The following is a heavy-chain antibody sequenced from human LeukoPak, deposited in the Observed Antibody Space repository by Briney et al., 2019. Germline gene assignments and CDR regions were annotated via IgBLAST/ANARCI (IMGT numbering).Heavy chain of an antibody. V-gene: IGHV4-59*01. CDR3: ARGYYSGYYFDY. CDR2: IYYSGST. Sequence: TSETLSLTCTVSGGSIGSYYWSWIRQPPGKGLEWIGYIYYSGSTNYNPSLKSRVTISVDTSKNQFSLKLSSVTAADTAVYYCARGYYSGYYFDYWGQGTLVTVSS. CDR1: GGSIGSYY. D-gene: IGHD1-26*01. J-gene: IGHJ4*02.